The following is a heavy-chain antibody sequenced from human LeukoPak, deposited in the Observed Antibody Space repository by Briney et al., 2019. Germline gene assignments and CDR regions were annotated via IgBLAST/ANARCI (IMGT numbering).Heavy chain of an antibody. D-gene: IGHD1-26*01. J-gene: IGHJ4*02. CDR2: IYTSGST. CDR1: GGPISSYY. Sequence: SETLSLTCTVSGGPISSYYWSWIRQPAGKGLEWIGRIYTSGSTNYNPSLKSRVTMSVDTSKNQFSLKLSSVTAADTAVYYCARLGELLPYFDYWGQGTLVTVSS. V-gene: IGHV4-4*07. CDR3: ARLGELLPYFDY.